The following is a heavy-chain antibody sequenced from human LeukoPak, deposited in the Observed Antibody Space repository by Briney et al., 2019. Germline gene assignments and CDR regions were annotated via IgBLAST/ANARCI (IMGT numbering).Heavy chain of an antibody. J-gene: IGHJ4*02. CDR3: AREIAAAGTAGI. Sequence: SVKVSCKASGGTFSSYAISWVRQAPGQGLEWMGGIIPTFGTANYAQKFQGRVTITTDESTSTTYMELSSLRSEDTAVYYCAREIAAAGTAGIWGQGTLVTVSS. CDR1: GGTFSSYA. V-gene: IGHV1-69*05. CDR2: IIPTFGTA. D-gene: IGHD6-13*01.